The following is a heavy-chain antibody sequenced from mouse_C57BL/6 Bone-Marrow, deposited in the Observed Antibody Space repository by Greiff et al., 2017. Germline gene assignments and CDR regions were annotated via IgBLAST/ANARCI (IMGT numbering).Heavy chain of an antibody. CDR1: GFSLTSYG. CDR2: IWSGGGT. D-gene: IGHD3-2*02. J-gene: IGHJ3*01. Sequence: VKVVESGPGLVQPSQSLSITCTVSGFSLTSYGVHWVRQSPGKGLEWLGVIWSGGGTDYTAALISRLCISKDNSKSQVFFKMNKLQADDTAIYYWARRLFAYWGQGTLVTVSA. V-gene: IGHV2-2*01. CDR3: ARRLFAY.